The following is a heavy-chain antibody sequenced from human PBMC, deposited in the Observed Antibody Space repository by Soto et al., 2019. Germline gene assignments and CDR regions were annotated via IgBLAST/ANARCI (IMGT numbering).Heavy chain of an antibody. CDR2: ISTYDGNT. CDR3: ARDRGRSRICVTCPFDY. V-gene: IGHV1-18*01. J-gene: IGHJ4*02. CDR1: GYSFTIYG. Sequence: DSRKVSCKASGYSFTIYGITWVRQAPGQGLEWMGWISTYDGNTNYTQNFQGRVSMARDTSTSTAYMELRSLRSDDTAVYYCARDRGRSRICVTCPFDYWGQGTLVTVSS. D-gene: IGHD3-3*02.